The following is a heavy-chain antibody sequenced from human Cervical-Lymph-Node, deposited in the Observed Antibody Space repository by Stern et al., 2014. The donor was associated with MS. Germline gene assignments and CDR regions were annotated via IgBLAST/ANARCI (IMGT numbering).Heavy chain of an antibody. CDR2: ITWNSGAL. D-gene: IGHD7-27*01. CDR1: GFNFDGYA. Sequence: EVQLLESGGGLVQPGRSLRLSCAASGFNFDGYAMHWVRQAPGKGLEWVSGITWNSGALAYADSLKGRFTISRDNAKNSLYLQMNSLRTEDTALYYCAKGNWGSSYYGMDVWGQGTTVTVSS. V-gene: IGHV3-9*01. J-gene: IGHJ6*02. CDR3: AKGNWGSSYYGMDV.